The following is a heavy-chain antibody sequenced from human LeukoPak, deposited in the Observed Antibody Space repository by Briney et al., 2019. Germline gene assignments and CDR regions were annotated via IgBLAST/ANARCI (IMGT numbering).Heavy chain of an antibody. D-gene: IGHD3-9*01. CDR2: IYYSGTT. CDR3: ARHAPAHFDFL. J-gene: IGHJ4*02. Sequence: SETLSLTCTVSGASISGYYCSWVRQPPGQGLEWIGYIYYSGTTTYNPSLKSRVTMSVDTYKNQFSLRLSSVTAADTAVYYCARHAPAHFDFLWGKGTLVTVSS. CDR1: GASISGYY. V-gene: IGHV4-59*08.